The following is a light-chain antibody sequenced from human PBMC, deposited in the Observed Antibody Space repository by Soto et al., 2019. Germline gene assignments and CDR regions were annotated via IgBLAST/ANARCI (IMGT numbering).Light chain of an antibody. CDR3: QQYCSSPPT. J-gene: IGKJ4*01. CDR2: GAS. CDR1: QSVSRNS. Sequence: EIELTQYPGTLSLSVGESATLSCRASQSVSRNSLTWYQQRPGQAPTLLISGASSRATGIPDRFSGSGSGTDFTLSISRLEPEDFAVYFCQQYCSSPPTFRGGTKVDIK. V-gene: IGKV3-20*01.